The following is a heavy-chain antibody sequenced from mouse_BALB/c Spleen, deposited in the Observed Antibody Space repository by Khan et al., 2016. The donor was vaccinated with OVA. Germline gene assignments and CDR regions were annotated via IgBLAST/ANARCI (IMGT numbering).Heavy chain of an antibody. CDR2: ISTGDTYT. Sequence: EVELVESGGGLVKSGGSLKLSCAASGFTFSTYAMSWVRQTPEKRLEWVATISTGDTYTYYPDSVKGRFTISRDNAKNTLYLQMSSLRSEDTAMYYCERPPSTTVVATSYWFFDVWGAGTTVTVST. CDR1: GFTFSTYA. D-gene: IGHD1-1*01. CDR3: ERPPSTTVVATSYWFFDV. J-gene: IGHJ1*01. V-gene: IGHV5-9-3*01.